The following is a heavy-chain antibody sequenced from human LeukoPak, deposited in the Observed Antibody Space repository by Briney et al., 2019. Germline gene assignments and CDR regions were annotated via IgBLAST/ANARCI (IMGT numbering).Heavy chain of an antibody. Sequence: PGGSLRLSCAASGFTVSSNYMTWVRQAPGKGLVWVSRINTDGSSTDYADSVKGRFTISRDNSKNTLYLQMNSLRAEDTAVYYCARGQEGVDYWGQGTLVTVSS. CDR2: INTDGSST. CDR3: ARGQEGVDY. J-gene: IGHJ4*02. V-gene: IGHV3-74*01. CDR1: GFTVSSNY.